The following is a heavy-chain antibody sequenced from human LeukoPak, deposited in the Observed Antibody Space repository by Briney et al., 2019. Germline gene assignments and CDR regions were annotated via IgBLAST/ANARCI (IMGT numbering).Heavy chain of an antibody. CDR2: IKSKTDGGTT. Sequence: GGSLRLSCAASGFTFSNAWMSWVRQAPGKGLEWVGRIKSKTDGGTTDYAAPVKGGFTISRDDSKNTLYLQMNSLKTEDTAVYYCTTNYYDSSGYSSFDYWGQGTLVTVSS. D-gene: IGHD3-22*01. V-gene: IGHV3-15*01. CDR3: TTNYYDSSGYSSFDY. J-gene: IGHJ4*02. CDR1: GFTFSNAW.